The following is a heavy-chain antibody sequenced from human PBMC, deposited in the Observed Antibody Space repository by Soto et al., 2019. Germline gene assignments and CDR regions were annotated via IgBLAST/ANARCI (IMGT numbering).Heavy chain of an antibody. D-gene: IGHD4-17*01. CDR1: GGSISSYF. V-gene: IGHV4-59*01. Sequence: QVQLQESGPGLVKPSETLSLTCTVSGGSISSYFWTWIRQPPGKGLEWIGYIYFSGSTKYNPSLQSRVTMSVDTSKKQSSLNLSSVTDADTAVYYCARVEVTTISTVDNWGQVNLVTVSS. CDR3: ARVEVTTISTVDN. J-gene: IGHJ4*02. CDR2: IYFSGST.